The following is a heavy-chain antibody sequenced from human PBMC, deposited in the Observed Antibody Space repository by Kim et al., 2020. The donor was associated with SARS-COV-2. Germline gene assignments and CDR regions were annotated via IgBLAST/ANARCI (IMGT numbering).Heavy chain of an antibody. J-gene: IGHJ4*02. Sequence: GGSLRLSCAASGFTFSSYAMTWVRQAPGKELEWVSVIGGGGYTTYYADSVKSRFTISRDNSKNTLYLQMNSLRAEDTAVYYCAKRPGPQLYYFDYWGQGALVTVSS. V-gene: IGHV3-23*01. CDR2: IGGGGYTT. CDR1: GFTFSSYA. D-gene: IGHD5-18*01. CDR3: AKRPGPQLYYFDY.